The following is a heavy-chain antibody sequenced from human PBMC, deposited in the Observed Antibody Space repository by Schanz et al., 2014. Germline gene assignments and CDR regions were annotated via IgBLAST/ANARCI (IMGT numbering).Heavy chain of an antibody. CDR3: AKDRRDNYGSGTFYFEH. CDR2: ISGSGDHT. Sequence: EVQLVESGGGLVQPGGSLRLSCAASGFTFRSYAMSWVRQAPGKGLEWVSVISGSGDHTHYADSVKGRFTISRDTSWNTLYLQMNSLTGEDTALYFCAKDRRDNYGSGTFYFEHWGQGTLVTVSS. V-gene: IGHV3-23*04. D-gene: IGHD3-10*01. CDR1: GFTFRSYA. J-gene: IGHJ4*02.